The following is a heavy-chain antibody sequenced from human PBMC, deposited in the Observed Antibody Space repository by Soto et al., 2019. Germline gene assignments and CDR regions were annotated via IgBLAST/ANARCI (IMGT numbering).Heavy chain of an antibody. Sequence: SGPTLVNPTQTLTLTCTFSGFSLSTSGMCVTWIRQPPGKALEWLALIDWDDDKYYSTSLKTRLTISKDTSKNQVVLTMTNMDPVDTATYYCARTLYYYDSSGYQPHFDYWGQGTLVTVSS. J-gene: IGHJ4*02. CDR3: ARTLYYYDSSGYQPHFDY. D-gene: IGHD3-22*01. V-gene: IGHV2-70*01. CDR1: GFSLSTSGMC. CDR2: IDWDDDK.